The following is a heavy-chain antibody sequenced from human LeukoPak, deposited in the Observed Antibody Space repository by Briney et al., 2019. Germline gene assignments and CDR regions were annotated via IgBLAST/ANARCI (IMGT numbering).Heavy chain of an antibody. D-gene: IGHD6-13*01. V-gene: IGHV4-39*01. J-gene: IGHJ4*02. CDR2: IYYSEST. Sequence: SETLSLTCTVSGGSISSNSYFWGWIRQPPGKGLEWIGSIYYSESTYYNPSLKSRVAISADTSKNQFSLKLSSVTAADTAVYYCARHARYSSSWGFDYWGQGTLVTVSS. CDR3: ARHARYSSSWGFDY. CDR1: GGSISSNSYF.